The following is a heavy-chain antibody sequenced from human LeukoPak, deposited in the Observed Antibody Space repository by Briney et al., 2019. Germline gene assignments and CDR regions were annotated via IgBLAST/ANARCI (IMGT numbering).Heavy chain of an antibody. V-gene: IGHV1-46*01. J-gene: IGHJ4*02. CDR2: INPSGGST. CDR1: GYTFTSYY. Sequence: GASVKVSCKASGYTFTSYYMHWVRQAPGQGPEWMGIINPSGGSTSYAQKFQGRVTMTRDTSTSTVYMELSSLRSEDTAVYYCARAPGPQNFDYWGQGTLVTVSS. CDR3: ARAPGPQNFDY. D-gene: IGHD2-8*02.